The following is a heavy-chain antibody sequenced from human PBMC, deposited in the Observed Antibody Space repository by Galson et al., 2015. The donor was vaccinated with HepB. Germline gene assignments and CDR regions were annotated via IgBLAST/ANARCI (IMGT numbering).Heavy chain of an antibody. CDR1: GFTFSSHN. Sequence: SLRLSCAASGFTFSSHNMNWVRQAPGKGLEWVSSISSSSSYIYSADSVMGRFTISRDNAKNSLFLQMNNLRVEDTAVYYCARGPVGATARLYFDSWGQGTLVTVSP. CDR2: ISSSSSYI. CDR3: ARGPVGATARLYFDS. J-gene: IGHJ4*02. V-gene: IGHV3-21*01. D-gene: IGHD1-26*01.